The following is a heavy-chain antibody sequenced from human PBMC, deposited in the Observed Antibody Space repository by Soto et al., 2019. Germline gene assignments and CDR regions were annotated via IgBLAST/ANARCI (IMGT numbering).Heavy chain of an antibody. CDR3: ARDPLWGTAMVLWYFDL. V-gene: IGHV3-74*01. CDR1: GFTFSSYW. Sequence: PGGSLRLSCAASGFTFSSYWMHWVRQAPGKGLVWVSRIHRDGSSTTYADSVKGRFTISRDNAKNTLYLQLNSLRAEDTAVYYCARDPLWGTAMVLWYFDLWGRGTLVTVSS. CDR2: IHRDGSST. D-gene: IGHD5-18*01. J-gene: IGHJ2*01.